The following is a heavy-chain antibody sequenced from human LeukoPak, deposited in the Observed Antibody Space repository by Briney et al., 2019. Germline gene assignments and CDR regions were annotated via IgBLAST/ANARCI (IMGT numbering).Heavy chain of an antibody. CDR1: GFTFSHHG. V-gene: IGHV3-30*02. J-gene: IGHJ4*02. CDR2: IRNDGSNN. D-gene: IGHD3-9*01. Sequence: GGSLRLSCAASGFTFSHHGMHWVRQAPGKGLEWVAFIRNDGSNNYYADSVKGRFTISRDNAKNSLYLQMNSLRAEDTAVYYCARDLGTTGYYLDYWGQGTLVTVSS. CDR3: ARDLGTTGYYLDY.